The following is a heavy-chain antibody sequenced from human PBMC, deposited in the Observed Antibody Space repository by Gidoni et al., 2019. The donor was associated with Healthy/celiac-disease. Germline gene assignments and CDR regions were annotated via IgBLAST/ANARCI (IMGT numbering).Heavy chain of an antibody. Sequence: QLQLQESGPGLVKPSETLSLTCTVSGGSISSSSYYWGWIRQPPGKGLEWIGRIYYSGSTYYNPSLKSRVTISVDTSKNQFSLKLSSVTAADTAVYYCAQVYDSSGYWPSHFDYWGQGTLVTVSS. CDR1: GGSISSSSYY. CDR2: IYYSGST. CDR3: AQVYDSSGYWPSHFDY. J-gene: IGHJ4*02. V-gene: IGHV4-39*01. D-gene: IGHD3-22*01.